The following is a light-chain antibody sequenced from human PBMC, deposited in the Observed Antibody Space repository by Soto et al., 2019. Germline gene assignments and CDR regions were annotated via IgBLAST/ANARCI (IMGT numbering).Light chain of an antibody. CDR2: EVS. CDR1: QTVSSS. J-gene: IGKJ4*01. V-gene: IGKV3-11*01. CDR3: QQYDNWPLT. Sequence: EIVLTQSPATLSLSPGERATLSCRASQTVSSSLAWYQQKPGQAPRLLIYEVSNRATGIPARFSGSGSGADFTLTISSLEPGDFVVYFCQQYDNWPLTFGGGTKVDIK.